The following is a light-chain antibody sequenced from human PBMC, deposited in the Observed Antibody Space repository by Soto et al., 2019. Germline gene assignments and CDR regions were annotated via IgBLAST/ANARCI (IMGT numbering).Light chain of an antibody. CDR3: AAWDDSLNGLV. Sequence: QSVMTQPPSVSAAPGQRVTISCSGSSPNIGGNSVSWYQQLPGTAPKLLIYDDDKRPSGVPDRFSGSKSGTSASLAISGLQSEDEADYYCAAWDDSLNGLVFGGGTKLTVL. CDR2: DDD. CDR1: SPNIGGNS. V-gene: IGLV1-44*01. J-gene: IGLJ2*01.